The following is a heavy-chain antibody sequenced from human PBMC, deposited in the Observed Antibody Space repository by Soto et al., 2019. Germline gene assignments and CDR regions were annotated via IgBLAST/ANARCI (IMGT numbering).Heavy chain of an antibody. CDR3: ARHREGADRDGYNYADY. CDR1: GGSISSSSYY. CDR2: IYYSGST. V-gene: IGHV4-39*01. J-gene: IGHJ4*02. Sequence: NPSETLSLTCTVSGGSISSSSYYWGWIRQPPGKGLEWIGSIYYSGSTYYNPSLMSRVTISVDTSKNQFSLKLSSVTAADTAVYYCARHREGADRDGYNYADYWGQGTLVTVSS. D-gene: IGHD5-12*01.